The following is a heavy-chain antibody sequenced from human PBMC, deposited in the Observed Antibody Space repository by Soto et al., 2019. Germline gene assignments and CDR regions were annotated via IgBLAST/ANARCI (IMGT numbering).Heavy chain of an antibody. D-gene: IGHD4-17*01. CDR1: GFGFTIYA. V-gene: IGHV3-23*01. CDR2: ISERGDTT. CDR3: LYGDYSFDT. J-gene: IGHJ4*02. Sequence: EVQLLESGGGLVQPGGSLRLSCAASGFGFTIYAMSWVRQAPGKGLEWVAAISERGDTTYYADFVKGRFTTSRDNSRNPVYPPMNSLRAEDTAGYYCLYGDYSFDTWGQGTRVTVSS.